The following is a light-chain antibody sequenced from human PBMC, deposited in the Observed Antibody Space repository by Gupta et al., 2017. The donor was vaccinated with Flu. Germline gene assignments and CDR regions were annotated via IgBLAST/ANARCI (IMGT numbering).Light chain of an antibody. V-gene: IGLV2-8*01. J-gene: IGLJ1*01. Sequence: QSALTQPPSASGSPGQSVTISCTGTSSDVGGYNYVSWYQQHPGKAPKVMIYEVSKRPSGVPDRFFGSKSGNTASLTVSGLQAEDEADYYCSSYAGNTYVFGTGTKVTVL. CDR1: SSDVGGYNY. CDR2: EVS. CDR3: SSYAGNTYV.